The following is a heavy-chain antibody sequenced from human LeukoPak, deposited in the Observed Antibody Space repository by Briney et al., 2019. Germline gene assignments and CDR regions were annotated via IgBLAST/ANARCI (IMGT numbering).Heavy chain of an antibody. CDR3: ARVVHAFDI. D-gene: IGHD4/OR15-4a*01. CDR2: FYYSGST. Sequence: SETLSLTCTVSGGSISSSDYYWGWIRQSPGKGLDWIGSFYYSGSTYYNPSLKSRVTISVDTSKNQFSLKLSSVTAADTAVYCCARVVHAFDIWGQGTMVTVSS. V-gene: IGHV4-39*07. CDR1: GGSISSSDYY. J-gene: IGHJ3*02.